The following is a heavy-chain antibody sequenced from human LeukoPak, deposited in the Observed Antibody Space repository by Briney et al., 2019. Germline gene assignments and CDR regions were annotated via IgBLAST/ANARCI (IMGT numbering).Heavy chain of an antibody. CDR1: GFTFSSYT. Sequence: GGSLRLSCAASGFTFSSYTMNWVRQAPGKGLEWVSSISSSSSYIYYADSVKGRFTISRDNAKNSLYLQMNSLRAEDTAVYYCATSTALCSSTSCDAFDIWGQGTMVTVSS. CDR3: ATSTALCSSTSCDAFDI. CDR2: ISSSSSYI. J-gene: IGHJ3*02. D-gene: IGHD2-2*01. V-gene: IGHV3-21*01.